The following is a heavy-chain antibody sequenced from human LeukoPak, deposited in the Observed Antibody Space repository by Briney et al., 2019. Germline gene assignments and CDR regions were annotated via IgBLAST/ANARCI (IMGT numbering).Heavy chain of an antibody. CDR2: MNPNSGNT. CDR3: ARASYSSSWYGDYYYYYMDV. J-gene: IGHJ6*03. V-gene: IGHV1-8*01. D-gene: IGHD6-13*01. Sequence: ASVKVSCKASGYTFTSYDINWVRQATGQGLEWMEWMNPNSGNTGYAQKFQGRVTITRNTSISTAYMELSSLRSEDTAVYYCARASYSSSWYGDYYYYYMDVWGKGTTVTVSS. CDR1: GYTFTSYD.